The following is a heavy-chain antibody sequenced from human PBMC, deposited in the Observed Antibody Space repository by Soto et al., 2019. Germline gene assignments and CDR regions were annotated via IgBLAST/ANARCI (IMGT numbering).Heavy chain of an antibody. V-gene: IGHV3-23*01. Sequence: WGSLKLSCAASGLTFSSYAMSWVRQAPGKGLEWVSAISGSGCSTYYADSVKGRFTISRDNSKNTLYLQMNSLRADDTAVYYCAKSRTVKDAFDNWGQGTLVTVSS. CDR1: GLTFSSYA. CDR2: ISGSGCST. CDR3: AKSRTVKDAFDN. J-gene: IGHJ3*02. D-gene: IGHD4-4*01.